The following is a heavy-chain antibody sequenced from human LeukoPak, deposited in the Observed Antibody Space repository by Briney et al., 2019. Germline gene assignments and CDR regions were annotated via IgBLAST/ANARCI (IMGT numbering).Heavy chain of an antibody. Sequence: VGSLRLSCAASGFTFSSYAMHWVRQAPGKGLEWVAVISYDGSNKYYADSVKGRFTISRDNSKNTLYLQMNSLRAEDTAVYYCARDLGDILTGPSNYYYYGMDVWGQGTTVTVSS. D-gene: IGHD3-9*01. J-gene: IGHJ6*02. CDR3: ARDLGDILTGPSNYYYYGMDV. V-gene: IGHV3-30*04. CDR1: GFTFSSYA. CDR2: ISYDGSNK.